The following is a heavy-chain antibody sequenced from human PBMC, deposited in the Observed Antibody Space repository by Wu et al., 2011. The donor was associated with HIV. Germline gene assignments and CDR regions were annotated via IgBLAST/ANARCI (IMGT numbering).Heavy chain of an antibody. CDR3: ASCYNGWDSRAFCVY. J-gene: IGHJ4*02. CDR1: GYTFTDYY. D-gene: IGHD3-22*01. V-gene: IGHV1-2*02. CDR2: INPNSGGT. Sequence: QVQLVQSGAEVEKPGASVKVSCKASGYTFTDYYMHWVRLAPGQGLEWVGWINPNSGGTNYAQKFQGRVTMTRDTSISAAYMELRRLRSDDTAVYYCASCYNGWDSRAFCVYWGQGTLVTVSS.